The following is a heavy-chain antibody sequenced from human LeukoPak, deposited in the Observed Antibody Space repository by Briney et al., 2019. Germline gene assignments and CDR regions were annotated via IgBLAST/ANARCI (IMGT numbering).Heavy chain of an antibody. CDR2: IYYSGST. CDR3: ASGGCSGGSCYQFDC. J-gene: IGHJ4*02. D-gene: IGHD2-15*01. V-gene: IGHV4-61*08. CDR1: GGSISSGGYY. Sequence: SQTLSLTCTVSGGSISSGGYYWSWIRQHPGKGLEWIGYIYYSGSTNYNPSLKSRVTISVDTSKNQFSLKLSSVTAADTAVYYCASGGCSGGSCYQFDCWGQGTLVTVSS.